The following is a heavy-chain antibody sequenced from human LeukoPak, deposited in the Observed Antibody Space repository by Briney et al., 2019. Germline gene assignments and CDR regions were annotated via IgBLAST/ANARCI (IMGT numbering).Heavy chain of an antibody. Sequence: PGGSLRLSCAASGFTFSTYTMNWVRQAPGKGLEWVSSISNSGSDISYADSVKGRFTVSRDNAKNSLYLQMNGLRAEDTAVYYCARTSGPRGAFDIWGQGTMVTASS. J-gene: IGHJ3*02. CDR3: ARTSGPRGAFDI. V-gene: IGHV3-21*01. D-gene: IGHD7-27*01. CDR2: ISNSGSDI. CDR1: GFTFSTYT.